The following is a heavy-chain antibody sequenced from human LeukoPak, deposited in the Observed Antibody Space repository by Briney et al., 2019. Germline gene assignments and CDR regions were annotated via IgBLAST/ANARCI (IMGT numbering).Heavy chain of an antibody. J-gene: IGHJ4*02. Sequence: GGSLRLSCAASGFTFSNYGMSWVRQAPGEGLEWLSAISGSGGSTYYADSVKGRFTISRDNSKNTLYLQMNSLRAEDTAVYYCAKETYYSTGWFDYWGQGTLATVSS. V-gene: IGHV3-23*01. CDR1: GFTFSNYG. D-gene: IGHD6-19*01. CDR2: ISGSGGST. CDR3: AKETYYSTGWFDY.